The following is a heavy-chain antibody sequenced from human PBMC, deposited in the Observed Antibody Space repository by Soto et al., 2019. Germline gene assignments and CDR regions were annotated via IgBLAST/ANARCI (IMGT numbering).Heavy chain of an antibody. V-gene: IGHV3-15*01. CDR2: VKSKTEGGTV. Sequence: VQMVESGGGLVKPGGSLRLSCAASGFTFNNAWMSWVRQAPGKGLEWVGRVKSKTEGGTVDYAAPVKGRFSITRDASTKTLYVQMNSLKTEDTDVYYCAAMSGHSSVRFDHSGQGTLVTVSS. CDR3: AAMSGHSSVRFDH. CDR1: GFTFNNAW. J-gene: IGHJ4*02. D-gene: IGHD3-22*01.